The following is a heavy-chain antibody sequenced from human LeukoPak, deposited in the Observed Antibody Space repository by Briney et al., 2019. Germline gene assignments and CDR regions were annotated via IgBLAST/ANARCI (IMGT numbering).Heavy chain of an antibody. D-gene: IGHD3-3*01. J-gene: IGHJ3*02. Sequence: SETLSLTCTVSGGSISSSSYYWGWIRQPPEKGLEWIGSIYYSGSTYYNPSLKSRVTISVDTSKNQFSLKLSSVTAADTAVYYCASATVRYYDFWSGPSRDAFDIWGQGTMVTVSS. CDR1: GGSISSSSYY. CDR3: ASATVRYYDFWSGPSRDAFDI. V-gene: IGHV4-39*01. CDR2: IYYSGST.